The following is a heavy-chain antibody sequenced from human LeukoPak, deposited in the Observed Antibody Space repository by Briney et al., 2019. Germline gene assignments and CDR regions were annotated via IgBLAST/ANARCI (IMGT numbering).Heavy chain of an antibody. J-gene: IGHJ4*02. D-gene: IGHD6-19*01. CDR3: AKVQWPSTFY. V-gene: IGHV3-23*01. CDR2: ISEAGGST. CDR1: GFTFSNCS. Sequence: PGGSLRLSCAASGFTFSNCSMSWVRQAPGKGLEWVSGISEAGGSTNYADSVKGRFTISRDNSKNTLYLRMDSLRAEDTAVYYCAKVQWPSTFYWGQGTLVTVSS.